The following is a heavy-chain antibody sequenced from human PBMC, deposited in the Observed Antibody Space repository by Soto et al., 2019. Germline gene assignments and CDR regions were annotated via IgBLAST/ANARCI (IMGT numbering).Heavy chain of an antibody. Sequence: QVRLVQSGLAVKKPRASVRLSCKTSGYTFTNYGVTWVRQAPGQGLEWMGWISAYNRNTNYAQKFEDRVIMTTDTPTRTAYLELRNLKTDDTAVYYCTRERQWAPLLYWGEGTLVTVS. CDR1: GYTFTNYG. CDR3: TRERQWAPLLY. D-gene: IGHD1-26*01. J-gene: IGHJ4*02. CDR2: ISAYNRNT. V-gene: IGHV1-18*04.